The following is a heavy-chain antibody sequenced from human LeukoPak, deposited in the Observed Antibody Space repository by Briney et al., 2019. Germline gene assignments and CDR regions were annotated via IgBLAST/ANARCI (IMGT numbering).Heavy chain of an antibody. CDR2: IIPIFGTA. V-gene: IGHV1-69*13. CDR3: AARGAGDDVGDY. D-gene: IGHD3-10*01. J-gene: IGHJ4*02. Sequence: SVKVSCKASGYTFTSYDINWVRQAPGQGLEWMGGIIPIFGTANYAQKFQGRVTITADESTSTAYMELSSLRSEDTAVYCGAARGAGDDVGDYWGQGTLVTVSS. CDR1: GYTFTSYD.